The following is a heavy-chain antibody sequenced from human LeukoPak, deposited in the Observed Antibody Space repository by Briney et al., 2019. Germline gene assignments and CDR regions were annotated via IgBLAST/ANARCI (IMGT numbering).Heavy chain of an antibody. CDR2: ISYDGSNK. J-gene: IGHJ6*03. D-gene: IGHD4-17*01. Sequence: GGSLRLSCAASGFTFSSYAMHWVRQAPGKGLEWVAVISYDGSNKYYADSVKGRFTISRDNSKNTLYLQMNSLRAEDTAVYYCARVRMTTVTNYYMDVWGKGTTVTVSS. CDR1: GFTFSSYA. CDR3: ARVRMTTVTNYYMDV. V-gene: IGHV3-30*04.